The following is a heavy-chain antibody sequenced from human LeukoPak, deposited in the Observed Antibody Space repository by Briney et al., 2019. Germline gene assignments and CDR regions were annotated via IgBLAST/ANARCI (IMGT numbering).Heavy chain of an antibody. CDR1: GYTFTSYY. CDR2: ISANSGGT. V-gene: IGHV1-2*02. D-gene: IGHD6-13*01. J-gene: IGHJ6*03. Sequence: PRASVKVSCKASGYTFTSYYMHWVRQAPRQGLEWMGWISANSGGTNYAQKFQGRVTMTRDTSISTAYMELSRLRSDDTAVYYCARDPIAAAGRYYYYYYMDVWGKGTTVTVSS. CDR3: ARDPIAAAGRYYYYYYMDV.